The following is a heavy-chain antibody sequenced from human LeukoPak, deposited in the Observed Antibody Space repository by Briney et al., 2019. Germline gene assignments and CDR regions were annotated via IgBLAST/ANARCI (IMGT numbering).Heavy chain of an antibody. CDR1: GGSISSSSDY. CDR2: MYYSGST. D-gene: IGHD3-9*01. CDR3: ARLTSGDLFDWLLSSDY. J-gene: IGHJ4*02. V-gene: IGHV4-39*01. Sequence: SETLSLTCTVSGGSISSSSDYWGWVRQPPGKGLEWIGSMYYSGSTYYNPSLKSRVTISVDTSKSQFSLKLSSVTAADTAVYYCARLTSGDLFDWLLSSDYWGQGTLVTVSS.